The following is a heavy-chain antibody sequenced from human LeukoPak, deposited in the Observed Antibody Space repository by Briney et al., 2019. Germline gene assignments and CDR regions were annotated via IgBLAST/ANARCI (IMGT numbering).Heavy chain of an antibody. J-gene: IGHJ4*02. Sequence: SETLSLTCAVSGYSISSGYRWGWIRQPPGKGLEWIGTIYHSGTTYNDPSLKSRVTISVDTSKNQFSLKLSSVTAADTAVYYCVRSYYYDSYYFDYWGQGTLVTVSA. D-gene: IGHD3-22*01. V-gene: IGHV4-38-2*01. CDR3: VRSYYYDSYYFDY. CDR2: IYHSGTT. CDR1: GYSISSGYR.